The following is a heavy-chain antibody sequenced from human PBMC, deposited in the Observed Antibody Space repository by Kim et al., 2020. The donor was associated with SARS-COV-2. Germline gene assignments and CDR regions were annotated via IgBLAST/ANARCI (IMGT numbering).Heavy chain of an antibody. CDR1: GFTFTSSA. CDR2: IVVGSGNT. Sequence: SVKVSCKASGFTFTSSAVQWVRQARGQRLEWIGWIVVGSGNTNYAQKFQERVTITRDMSTSTAYMELSSLRSEDTAVYYCATSGDGPGDYYYYGMDVWGQGTTVTVSS. D-gene: IGHD2-2*01. CDR3: ATSGDGPGDYYYYGMDV. V-gene: IGHV1-58*01. J-gene: IGHJ6*02.